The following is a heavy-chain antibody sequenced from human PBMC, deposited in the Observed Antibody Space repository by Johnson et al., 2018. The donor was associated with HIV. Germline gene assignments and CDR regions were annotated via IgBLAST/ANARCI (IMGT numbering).Heavy chain of an antibody. CDR2: IYSGGST. V-gene: IGHV3-66*03. CDR1: GFTVSSNY. CDR3: ARAEQLAGGAFDI. D-gene: IGHD6-6*01. J-gene: IGHJ3*02. Sequence: EVQLVESGGGLIQPGGSLRLSCAASGFTVSSNYMSWVRQAPGKGLEWVSVIYSGGSTYYADSVKGRFTISRDNSKNTLYLQMNSLRAEDTAVYYCARAEQLAGGAFDIWGQGTMVTVSS.